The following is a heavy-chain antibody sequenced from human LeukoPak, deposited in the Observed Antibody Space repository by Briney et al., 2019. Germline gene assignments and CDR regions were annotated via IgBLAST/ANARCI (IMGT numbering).Heavy chain of an antibody. J-gene: IGHJ4*02. CDR3: ALRRGYSGWYRFDY. Sequence: GGSLRLSCAASGFTFSSYGMHWVRQAPGKGPEWVAFIRYDGSNKYYADSVKGRFTISRDNSKNTLYLQMNSLRAEDTAVYYCALRRGYSGWYRFDYWGQGTLVTVSS. D-gene: IGHD6-19*01. V-gene: IGHV3-30*02. CDR1: GFTFSSYG. CDR2: IRYDGSNK.